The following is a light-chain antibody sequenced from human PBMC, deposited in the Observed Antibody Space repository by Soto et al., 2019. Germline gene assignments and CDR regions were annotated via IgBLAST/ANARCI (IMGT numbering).Light chain of an antibody. CDR3: HQYGSSPAT. J-gene: IGKJ1*01. V-gene: IGKV3-20*01. Sequence: EIVLTQSPGTLSLPPGERATLSCRASQSVSSSYLAWYQQKPGQAPRFLIYGTSSRATGIPDRFSGSGSGTDFSLTISRLEPEDFAVYYCHQYGSSPATLGQETKVDIK. CDR1: QSVSSSY. CDR2: GTS.